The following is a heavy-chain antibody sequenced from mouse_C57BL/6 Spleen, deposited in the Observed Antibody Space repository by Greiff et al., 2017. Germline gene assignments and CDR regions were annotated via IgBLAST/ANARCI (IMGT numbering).Heavy chain of an antibody. J-gene: IGHJ1*03. Sequence: VQLKESGPELVKPGDSVKISCKASGYSFTGYFMNWVMQSHGKSLEWIGRINPYNGDTFYNQKFKGKATLTVDKSSSTAHMELRSLTSEDSAVYYCARVYYGSSWYFDVWGTGTTVTVSS. CDR1: GYSFTGYF. CDR2: INPYNGDT. D-gene: IGHD1-1*01. V-gene: IGHV1-20*01. CDR3: ARVYYGSSWYFDV.